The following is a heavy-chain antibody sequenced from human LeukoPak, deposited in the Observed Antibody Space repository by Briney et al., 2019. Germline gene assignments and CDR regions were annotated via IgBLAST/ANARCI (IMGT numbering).Heavy chain of an antibody. D-gene: IGHD6-13*01. CDR3: ARRGSWPFDY. CDR2: ISYDGSNK. CDR1: GFTFSSYA. Sequence: PGGSLRLSCAASGFTFSSYAMHWVRQAPGKGLEWVAVISYDGSNKYYADSVKGRFTISRDNSKNTLYLQMNSLRAEDTAVYYCARRGSWPFDYWGQGTLVTVSS. V-gene: IGHV3-30-3*01. J-gene: IGHJ4*02.